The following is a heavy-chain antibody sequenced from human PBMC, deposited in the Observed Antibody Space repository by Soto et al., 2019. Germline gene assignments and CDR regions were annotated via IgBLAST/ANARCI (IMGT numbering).Heavy chain of an antibody. J-gene: IGHJ6*02. V-gene: IGHV1-18*01. CDR2: ISAYNGNT. CDR1: GYTFTSYG. D-gene: IGHD7-27*01. CDR3: ARDWGYYGMDV. Sequence: QVQLVQSGAEVKKPGASVKVSCKASGYTFTSYGISWVRQAPGQGLEWMGWISAYNGNTNYAQKLQGRVILTTDTSTSTAYMDLRSLRSEDTAVYYCARDWGYYGMDVWGQGTTVTVSS.